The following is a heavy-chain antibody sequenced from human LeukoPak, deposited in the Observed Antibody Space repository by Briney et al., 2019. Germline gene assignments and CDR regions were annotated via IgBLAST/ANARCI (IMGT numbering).Heavy chain of an antibody. J-gene: IGHJ4*02. D-gene: IGHD3-10*01. CDR1: GFTFSSYA. Sequence: GGSLTLSCAASGFTFSSYAINWVRQAPDKGLEWVGVISSDANNKYYAESVKGRFTISRDNSKNTLYLQMNSLRTEDTAVYHCARKASLVRGENYLDYWGQGTLVTVSS. CDR2: ISSDANNK. V-gene: IGHV3-30*03. CDR3: ARKASLVRGENYLDY.